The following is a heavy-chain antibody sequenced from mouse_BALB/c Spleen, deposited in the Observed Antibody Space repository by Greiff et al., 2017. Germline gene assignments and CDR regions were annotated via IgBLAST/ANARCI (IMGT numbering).Heavy chain of an antibody. CDR1: GYSITSDYA. Sequence: EVQLVESGPGLVKPSQSLSLTCTVTGYSITSDYAWNWIRQFPGNKLEWMGYISYSGSTSYNPSLKSRISITRDTSKNQFFLQLNSVTTEDTATYYCARAYYGTYFDYWGQGTTLTVSS. D-gene: IGHD2-10*01. J-gene: IGHJ2*01. V-gene: IGHV3-2*02. CDR3: ARAYYGTYFDY. CDR2: ISYSGST.